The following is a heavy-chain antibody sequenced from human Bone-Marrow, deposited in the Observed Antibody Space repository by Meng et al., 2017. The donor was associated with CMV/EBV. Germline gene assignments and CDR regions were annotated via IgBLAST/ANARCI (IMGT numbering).Heavy chain of an antibody. J-gene: IGHJ4*02. V-gene: IGHV3-23*03. CDR1: GFTVSSNY. D-gene: IGHD1-26*01. CDR2: IYSGGSST. Sequence: GGSLRLSCAASGFTVSSNYMSWVRQAPGKGLEWVSVIYSGGSSTYYADSVKGRFTISRDNSKNTLYLQMNSLRAEDTAVYYCAKGGSLGGFDYWGQGTLVTVSS. CDR3: AKGGSLGGFDY.